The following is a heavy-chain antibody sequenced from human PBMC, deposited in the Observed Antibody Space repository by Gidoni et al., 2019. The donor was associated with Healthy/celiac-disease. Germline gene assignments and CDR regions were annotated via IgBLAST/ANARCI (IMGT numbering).Heavy chain of an antibody. Sequence: IKSRTAGGTTDYAAPVIGRFSISRDDSRNRLYLQMNRVKTEDTAVYYCTAGSIAPGDSDHFWGQGTLVTVS. CDR2: IKSRTAGGTT. D-gene: IGHD2-21*02. J-gene: IGHJ4*02. CDR3: TAGSIAPGDSDHF. V-gene: IGHV3-15*01.